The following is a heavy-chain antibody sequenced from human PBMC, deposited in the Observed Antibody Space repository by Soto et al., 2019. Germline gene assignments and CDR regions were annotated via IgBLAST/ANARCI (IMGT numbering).Heavy chain of an antibody. CDR2: FYPGDSDT. J-gene: IGHJ4*02. V-gene: IGHV5-51*01. D-gene: IGHD4-17*01. CDR1: GYSFTSYW. CDR3: ARIGGSPMTTDLPFDY. Sequence: GESLKISCKGSGYSFTSYWIGWVRQMPGKGLEWMGIFYPGDSDTIYSPSFQGQVTISAGKSISTAYLQWSSLKASDTAMYYCARIGGSPMTTDLPFDYWGQGTLVTVSS.